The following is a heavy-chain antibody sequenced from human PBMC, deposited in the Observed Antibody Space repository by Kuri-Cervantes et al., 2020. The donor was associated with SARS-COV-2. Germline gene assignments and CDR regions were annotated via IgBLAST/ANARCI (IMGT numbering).Heavy chain of an antibody. J-gene: IGHJ6*03. D-gene: IGHD2-8*01. CDR3: ARFGSDCTDGVCSMRGPYYYYMDV. Sequence: SETLSLTCAVSGFSISSDYYWGWIRLPPGKGLEWIGSIYYGGSTYYDPSLKSRVTISLDTSKNQFSLKVSSVTAADTAVYYCARFGSDCTDGVCSMRGPYYYYMDVWGKGTTVTVSS. CDR2: IYYGGST. V-gene: IGHV4-38-2*01. CDR1: GFSISSDYY.